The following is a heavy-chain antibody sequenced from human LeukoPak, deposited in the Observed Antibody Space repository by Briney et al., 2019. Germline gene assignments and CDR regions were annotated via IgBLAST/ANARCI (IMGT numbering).Heavy chain of an antibody. D-gene: IGHD5-18*01. V-gene: IGHV1-69*04. J-gene: IGHJ6*02. CDR2: IIAILGIA. CDR3: AREGPTTMVTPNYYYYYGMDV. CDR1: GGTFSSYA. Sequence: ASVKVFCKASGGTFSSYAISWVRQAPGQGLEWMGRIIAILGIANYAQKFQGRVTITADKSTSTAYMELSSLRSEDTAVYYCAREGPTTMVTPNYYYYYGMDVWGQGTTVTVSS.